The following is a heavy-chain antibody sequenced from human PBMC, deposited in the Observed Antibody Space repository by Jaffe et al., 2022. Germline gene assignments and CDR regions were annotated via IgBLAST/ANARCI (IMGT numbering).Heavy chain of an antibody. CDR3: ARDRFSIMITFGGTDDAFDI. V-gene: IGHV4-4*02. CDR1: GGSISSSNW. CDR2: IYHSGST. D-gene: IGHD3-16*01. J-gene: IGHJ3*02. Sequence: QVQLQESGPGLVKPSGTLSLTCAVSGGSISSSNWWSWVRQPPGKGLEWIGEIYHSGSTNYNPSLKSRVTISVDKSKNQFSLKLSSVTAADTAVYYCARDRFSIMITFGGTDDAFDIWGQGTMVTVSS.